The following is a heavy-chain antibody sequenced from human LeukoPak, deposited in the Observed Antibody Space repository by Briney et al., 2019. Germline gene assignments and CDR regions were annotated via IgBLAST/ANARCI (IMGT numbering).Heavy chain of an antibody. CDR2: INPSGGST. J-gene: IGHJ4*02. D-gene: IGHD5-18*01. V-gene: IGHV1-46*01. CDR3: ARDSGIQLWSYYFDY. CDR1: GYTFPRYY. Sequence: APVEGFFKASGYTFPRYYMHLVGQAPGQRAEWMGKINPSGGSTSYAQKFQGRVTMTRDTSTSTVYMELSSLRSEDTAVYYCARDSGIQLWSYYFDYWGQGTLVTVSS.